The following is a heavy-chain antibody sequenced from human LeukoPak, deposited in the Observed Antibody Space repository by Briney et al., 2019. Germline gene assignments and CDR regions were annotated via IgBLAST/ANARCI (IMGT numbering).Heavy chain of an antibody. CDR2: INHSGST. CDR3: ARIGRSGLEMATPQTTGVDY. CDR1: GGSFSGYY. D-gene: IGHD5-24*01. J-gene: IGHJ4*02. V-gene: IGHV4-34*01. Sequence: PSETLSLTCAVYGGSFSGYYWSWIRQPPGKGLEWIGEINHSGSTNYNPSLKSRVTISVDTSKNQFSLKLSSVTAADTAVYYCARIGRSGLEMATPQTTGVDYWGQGTLVTVSS.